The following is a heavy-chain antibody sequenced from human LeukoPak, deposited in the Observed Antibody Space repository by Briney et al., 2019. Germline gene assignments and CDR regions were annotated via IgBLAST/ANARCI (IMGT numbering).Heavy chain of an antibody. Sequence: TSETLSLTCTVSGGSISSSSYYWGWIRQPPGKGLEWIGSIYYSGSTYYNPSLKSRVTISVDTSKNQFSLKLSSVTAADTAVYYCARTPVVAAPYNWFDPWGQGTLVTVSS. CDR3: ARTPVVAAPYNWFDP. J-gene: IGHJ5*02. V-gene: IGHV4-39*07. CDR1: GGSISSSSYY. D-gene: IGHD2-15*01. CDR2: IYYSGST.